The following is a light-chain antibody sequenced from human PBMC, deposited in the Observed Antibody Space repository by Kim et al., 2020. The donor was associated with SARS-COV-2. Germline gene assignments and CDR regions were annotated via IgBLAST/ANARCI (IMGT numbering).Light chain of an antibody. J-gene: IGLJ3*02. Sequence: SSELTQPPSVSVSPGQTVRITCSGDALPKKYAYWYQQKSGQAPVVVIYEDNKRPSGISERFSGSSSGTVATLTISGAQVEDQADYYCYSTDSGGNHWVFGGGTQLTVL. CDR1: ALPKKY. CDR3: YSTDSGGNHWV. V-gene: IGLV3-10*01. CDR2: EDN.